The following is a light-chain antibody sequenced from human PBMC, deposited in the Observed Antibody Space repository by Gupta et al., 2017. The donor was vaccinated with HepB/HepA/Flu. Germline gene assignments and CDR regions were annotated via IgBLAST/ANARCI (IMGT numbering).Light chain of an antibody. Sequence: QSALTQPASVSGSPGQSITISCTGTSTDIGTYNYVSWYQQHPGKVPKLMIYDVSNRPSGISNRFSGSKSGNTASLSISGVQAEDEADYYCSSLTTNKTLEFGGGTKLTVL. J-gene: IGLJ2*01. CDR2: DVS. V-gene: IGLV2-14*03. CDR3: SSLTTNKTLE. CDR1: STDIGTYNY.